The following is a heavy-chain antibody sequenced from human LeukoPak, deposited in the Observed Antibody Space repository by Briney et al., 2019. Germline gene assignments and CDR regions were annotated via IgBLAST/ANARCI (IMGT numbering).Heavy chain of an antibody. J-gene: IGHJ6*02. CDR1: GYTLTELS. CDR2: FDPEDGET. Sequence: ASVKVSCKVSGYTLTELSMHWVRQAPGKGLEWMGGFDPEDGETIYAQKFQGRVTMTEGTSTDTAYMELSSLRSEDTAVYYCATVSTGGAVAHDTGMDVWGQGTTVTVSS. CDR3: ATVSTGGAVAHDTGMDV. D-gene: IGHD6-19*01. V-gene: IGHV1-24*01.